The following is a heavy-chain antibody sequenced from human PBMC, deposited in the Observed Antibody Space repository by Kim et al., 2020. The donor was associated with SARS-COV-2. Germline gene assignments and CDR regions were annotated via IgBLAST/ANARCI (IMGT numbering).Heavy chain of an antibody. CDR3: ARGPTYNWNDINYYYYLDV. J-gene: IGHJ6*03. V-gene: IGHV1-2*06. CDR2: INPNSGDT. Sequence: ASVKVSCKASGYTFNYYYMHWVRQAPGQGLEWMGRINPNSGDTNHAQKFQGRVTLTRDTSINTAYVELRSLRSDDTAIYYCARGPTYNWNDINYYYYLDVWGKGTTVTVSS. CDR1: GYTFNYYY. D-gene: IGHD1-1*01.